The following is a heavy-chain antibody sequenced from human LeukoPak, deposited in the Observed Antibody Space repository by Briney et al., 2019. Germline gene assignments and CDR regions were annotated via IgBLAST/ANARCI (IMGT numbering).Heavy chain of an antibody. J-gene: IGHJ6*03. D-gene: IGHD3-9*01. CDR2: IIPKFGTA. CDR1: ADTFSRYA. V-gene: IGHV1-69*06. Sequence: GSSVKVSCKASADTFSRYAISWVRQAPGQGLEWMGRIIPKFGTAKYAQRFRGRVTITADKSTTTAYMELSSLGSEDTAVYYCARAIYYDVKTGYYDYYSYYMDVWGDGTTVTVSS. CDR3: ARAIYYDVKTGYYDYYSYYMDV.